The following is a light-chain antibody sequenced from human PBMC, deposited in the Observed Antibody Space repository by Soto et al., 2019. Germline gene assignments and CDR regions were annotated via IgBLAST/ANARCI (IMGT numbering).Light chain of an antibody. CDR3: QSYDSSLHASV. V-gene: IGLV1-40*01. CDR2: GNT. J-gene: IGLJ1*01. CDR1: SSNFGAGYD. Sequence: QSALTQPPSVSGAPGQRATISCTGSSSNFGAGYDVHWYQQLPGTAPKLLIYGNTNRPSGVPDRFSGSKSGSSASLAITGLQAEEEADYYCQSYDSSLHASVFGTGTKVT.